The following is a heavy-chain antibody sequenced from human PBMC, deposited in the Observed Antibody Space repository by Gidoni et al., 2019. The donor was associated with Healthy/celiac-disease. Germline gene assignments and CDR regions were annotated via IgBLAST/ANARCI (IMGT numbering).Heavy chain of an antibody. Sequence: EVQLVESGGGLVKPGGCLTLSCAASGFTFSSYSMNWVRQAPGKGLEWVSSISSSSSYIYYADSVKGRFTISRDNAKNSLYLQMNSLRAEDTAVYYCARDVAGPFDYWGQGTLVTVSS. CDR3: ARDVAGPFDY. CDR1: GFTFSSYS. D-gene: IGHD6-19*01. CDR2: ISSSSSYI. V-gene: IGHV3-21*01. J-gene: IGHJ4*02.